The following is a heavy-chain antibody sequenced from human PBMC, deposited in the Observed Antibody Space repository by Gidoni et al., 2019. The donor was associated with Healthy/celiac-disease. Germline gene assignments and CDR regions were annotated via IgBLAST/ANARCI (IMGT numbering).Heavy chain of an antibody. CDR2: ISGSGGST. CDR3: ATHSYSSSWYALYYFDY. V-gene: IGHV3-23*01. D-gene: IGHD6-13*01. Sequence: EVQLLESGGGLVQPGGSLRLSCAASGFTFSSDAMSWVRQAPGQGLDWVSAISGSGGSTYYADSVKGQFTISRDNSKNTLYLQMNSLRAEDTAVYYCATHSYSSSWYALYYFDYWGQGTLVTVSS. J-gene: IGHJ4*02. CDR1: GFTFSSDA.